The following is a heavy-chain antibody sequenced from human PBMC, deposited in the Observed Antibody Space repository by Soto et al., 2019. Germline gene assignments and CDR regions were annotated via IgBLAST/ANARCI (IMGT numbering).Heavy chain of an antibody. CDR3: AKDGGYYYDSSEVEGMDV. CDR2: ISYDGSNK. CDR1: GFTFSSYG. D-gene: IGHD3-22*01. V-gene: IGHV3-30*18. J-gene: IGHJ6*02. Sequence: QVPLVESGGGVVQPGRSLRLSCAASGFTFSSYGMHWVRQAPGKGLEWVAVISYDGSNKYYADSVKGRFTISRDNSKNTLYLQMNSLRAEDTAVYYCAKDGGYYYDSSEVEGMDVWGQGTTVTVSS.